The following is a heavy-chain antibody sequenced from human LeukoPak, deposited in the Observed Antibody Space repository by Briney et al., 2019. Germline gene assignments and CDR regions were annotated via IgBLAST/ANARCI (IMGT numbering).Heavy chain of an antibody. CDR2: ISSYSSYK. CDR3: ARGYCTSFRCSEYLYYYYMDV. CDR1: GFTFSSYT. Sequence: GGSLRLSCSASGFTFSSYTMNWLRQAPGKGLEWVASISSYSSYKYYGDSVRGRFTISRDNAKDSVYLQLNDLRAEDTAVYFCARGYCTSFRCSEYLYYYYMDVWGTGTTVTVSS. D-gene: IGHD2-8*01. J-gene: IGHJ6*03. V-gene: IGHV3-21*01.